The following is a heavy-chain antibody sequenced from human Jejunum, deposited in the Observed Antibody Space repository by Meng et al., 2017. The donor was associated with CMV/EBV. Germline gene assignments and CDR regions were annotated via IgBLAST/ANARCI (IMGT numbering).Heavy chain of an antibody. CDR1: GGSISSSSYY. Sequence: TVSGGSISSSSYYWGWIRQPPGKGREWIGSIYYSGSTYYNPSLKSRVTISVDTSKNQFSLKLSSVTAADTAVYYCARTRNLGDGMDVWGQGTTVTVSS. V-gene: IGHV4-39*07. CDR2: IYYSGST. CDR3: ARTRNLGDGMDV. J-gene: IGHJ6*02. D-gene: IGHD1-14*01.